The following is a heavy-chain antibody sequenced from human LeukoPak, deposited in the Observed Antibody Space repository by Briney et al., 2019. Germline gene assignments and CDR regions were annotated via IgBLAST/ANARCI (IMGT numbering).Heavy chain of an antibody. D-gene: IGHD3-3*01. CDR2: IKQDGSEK. Sequence: GGSLRLSCAASGFTFSSCWMSWVRQAPGKGLEWVANIKQDGSEKYYVDSVKGRFTISRDNAKNSLYLQMNSLRAEDTAVYYCARVVDFWSGPTYYFDYWGQGTLVTVSS. CDR1: GFTFSSCW. CDR3: ARVVDFWSGPTYYFDY. J-gene: IGHJ4*02. V-gene: IGHV3-7*01.